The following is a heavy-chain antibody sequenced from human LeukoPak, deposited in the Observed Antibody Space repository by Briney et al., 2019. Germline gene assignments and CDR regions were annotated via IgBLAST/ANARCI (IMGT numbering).Heavy chain of an antibody. D-gene: IGHD2-2*01. CDR1: GFTFSSYA. J-gene: IGHJ4*02. V-gene: IGHV3-23*01. CDR2: ISGSGGST. CDR3: AKDRPSQYQLLSANQPFDY. Sequence: PGGSLRLSCAASGFTFSSYAMSWVRQAPGKGLEWVSAISGSGGSTYYADSVKGRFTISRDNSKNTLYLQMNSLRAEDTAVYYCAKDRPSQYQLLSANQPFDYWGQGTLVTVSS.